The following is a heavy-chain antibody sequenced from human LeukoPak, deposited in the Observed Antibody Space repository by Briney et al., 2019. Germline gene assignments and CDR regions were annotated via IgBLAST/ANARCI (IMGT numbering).Heavy chain of an antibody. CDR2: ISSSGSTI. Sequence: GGSLRLSCAASGFTFSNYWMNWVRQAPGRGLEWVSYISSSGSTIYYADSVKGRFTISRDNAKNSLYLQMNSLRAEDTAAYYCARVGWFGELSYYFDYWGQGTLVTVSS. D-gene: IGHD3-10*01. CDR1: GFTFSNYW. CDR3: ARVGWFGELSYYFDY. V-gene: IGHV3-48*04. J-gene: IGHJ4*02.